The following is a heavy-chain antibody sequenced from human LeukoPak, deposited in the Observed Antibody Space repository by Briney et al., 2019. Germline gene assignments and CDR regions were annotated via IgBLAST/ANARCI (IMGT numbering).Heavy chain of an antibody. D-gene: IGHD3-22*01. CDR1: GFIFSSYG. Sequence: GGSLRLSCAASGFIFSSYGMHWVRQAPGKGLEWLAVISHDGFSKYYAESVKGRFTISRDNSNNTVYLQMYSLRVEDTAVYYCARYKYYFDTSGFAHYMDVWGKGTTVTVSS. V-gene: IGHV3-30*19. J-gene: IGHJ6*03. CDR2: ISHDGFSK. CDR3: ARYKYYFDTSGFAHYMDV.